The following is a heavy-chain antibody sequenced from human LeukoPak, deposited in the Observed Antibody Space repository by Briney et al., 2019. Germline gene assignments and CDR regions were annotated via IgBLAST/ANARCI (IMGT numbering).Heavy chain of an antibody. CDR1: GFTFSNYA. V-gene: IGHV3-23*01. J-gene: IGHJ4*02. D-gene: IGHD6-19*01. Sequence: GGSLRLSCAASGFTFSNYAMSWVRQAPGKGLEWVSVIGGSGGTTYYADSVKGRFTISRDNSKNTLYLQMNGLRAEDTAVYYCANTKTARHWLVRGFEYWGQGTLVTVSS. CDR2: IGGSGGTT. CDR3: ANTKTARHWLVRGFEY.